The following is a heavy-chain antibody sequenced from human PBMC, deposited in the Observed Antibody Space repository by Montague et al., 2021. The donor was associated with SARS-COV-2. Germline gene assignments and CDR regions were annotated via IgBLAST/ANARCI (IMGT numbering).Heavy chain of an antibody. V-gene: IGHV4-34*04. CDR1: GGSFSNHY. J-gene: IGHJ5*02. CDR2: INNSGST. D-gene: IGHD4-17*01. Sequence: SETLSLTCAVYGGSFSNHYWSRISHPPGTGLEWIGEINNSGSTNTNQTLTSRATISVDPSKNQFSLKLSFVTAADTAGYYCASGGTVTTFFAPKRMRRYNWFDPWGQGTLVTVSS. CDR3: ASGGTVTTFFAPKRMRRYNWFDP.